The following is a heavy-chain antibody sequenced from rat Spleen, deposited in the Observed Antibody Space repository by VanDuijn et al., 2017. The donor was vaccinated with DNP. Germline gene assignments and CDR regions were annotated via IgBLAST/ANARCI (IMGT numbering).Heavy chain of an antibody. D-gene: IGHD1-2*01. J-gene: IGHJ4*01. CDR1: GFTFSNYD. CDR3: ARTYDTIAAMDA. CDR2: ISTSGGST. V-gene: IGHV5S13*01. Sequence: EVQLVESGGGLVQPGRSLKLSCAASGFTFSNYDMAWVRQAPTKGLEWVASISTSGGSTYYRDSVKGRFTVSRDNAKNTLYLQMNSLRSEDTATYYCARTYDTIAAMDAWGQGTSVTVSS.